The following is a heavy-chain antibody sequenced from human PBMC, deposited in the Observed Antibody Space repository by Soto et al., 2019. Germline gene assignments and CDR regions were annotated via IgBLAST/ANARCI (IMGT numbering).Heavy chain of an antibody. CDR1: GGSVSSGSYY. J-gene: IGHJ4*02. CDR2: IYYSGST. Sequence: QVQLQESGPGLVKPSETLSLTCTVSGGSVSSGSYYWSWIRQPPGKGLEWIGYIYYSGSTNYNPSLKSRVTISVDTSKNQFSLKLSSVTAADTAVYYCARAGYSNYYWGQGTLVTVSS. V-gene: IGHV4-61*01. D-gene: IGHD4-4*01. CDR3: ARAGYSNYY.